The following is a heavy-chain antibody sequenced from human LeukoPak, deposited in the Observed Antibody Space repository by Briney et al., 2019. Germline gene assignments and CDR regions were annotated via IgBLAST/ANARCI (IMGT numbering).Heavy chain of an antibody. D-gene: IGHD3-22*01. CDR1: GFIFSSYR. CDR3: ARYYYDSSGYQRIFDY. CDR2: ISQSGSHA. J-gene: IGHJ4*02. Sequence: GGSLRLSCAAAGFIFSSYRMNWVRQAPGKGLEWVSSISQSGSHADYADSVKGRFTMSRENAKNSVYLQMNSLRAEDTAVYYCARYYYDSSGYQRIFDYWGQATLVTVSS. V-gene: IGHV3-21*06.